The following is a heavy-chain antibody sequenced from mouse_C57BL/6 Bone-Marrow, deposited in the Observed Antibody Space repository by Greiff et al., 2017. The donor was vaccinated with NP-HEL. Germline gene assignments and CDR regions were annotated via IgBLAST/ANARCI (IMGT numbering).Heavy chain of an antibody. D-gene: IGHD3-1*01. V-gene: IGHV1-50*01. J-gene: IGHJ4*01. Sequence: VQLQQPGAELVMPGASVKLSCKASGYTFTSYWMQWVKQRPGQGLEWIGEIDPSDSYTNYNQKFKGKATLTVDTSSSTAYMQLSSLTSEDSAVYYCAREGLSLYAMDYWGQGTSVTVSS. CDR1: GYTFTSYW. CDR3: AREGLSLYAMDY. CDR2: IDPSDSYT.